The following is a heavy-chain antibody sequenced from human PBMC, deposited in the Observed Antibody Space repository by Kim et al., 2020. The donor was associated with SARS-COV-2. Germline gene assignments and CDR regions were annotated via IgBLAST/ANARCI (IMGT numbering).Heavy chain of an antibody. V-gene: IGHV3-11*04. J-gene: IGHJ3*02. Sequence: GGSLRLSCAASGFTFSDYYMSWIRQAPGKGLEWVSYISRSGSTIYYADSVKGRFTISRDNAKNSLYLQMNSLRAEDTAVYYCAASFGELDAFDIWGQGTMVTVSS. D-gene: IGHD3-10*01. CDR2: ISRSGSTI. CDR3: AASFGELDAFDI. CDR1: GFTFSDYY.